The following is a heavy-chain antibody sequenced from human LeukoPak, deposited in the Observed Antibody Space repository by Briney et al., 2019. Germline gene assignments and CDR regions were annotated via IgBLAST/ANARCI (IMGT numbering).Heavy chain of an antibody. CDR2: INHSGST. J-gene: IGHJ6*02. Sequence: PETLSLTCAVYGGSFSGYYWSWIRQPPGKGLEWIGEINHSGSTNYNPSLKSRVTISVDTSKNQFSLKLSSATAADTAVYYCARGSPRGSFGELSRMDVWGQGTTVTVSS. V-gene: IGHV4-34*01. D-gene: IGHD3-10*01. CDR1: GGSFSGYY. CDR3: ARGSPRGSFGELSRMDV.